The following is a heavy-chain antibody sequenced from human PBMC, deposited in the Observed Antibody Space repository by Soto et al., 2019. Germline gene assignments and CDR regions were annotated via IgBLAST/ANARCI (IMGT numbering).Heavy chain of an antibody. J-gene: IGHJ3*02. CDR3: AKEGPSYGADAFDI. CDR2: IYSGGST. Sequence: GGSLRLSCAASGFTVSSNYMSWVRQAPGKGLEWVSVIYSGGSTYYADSVKGRFTISRDNSKNTLYLQMNSLRAEDTAVYYCAKEGPSYGADAFDIWGQGTMVTVSS. D-gene: IGHD1-26*01. V-gene: IGHV3-53*01. CDR1: GFTVSSNY.